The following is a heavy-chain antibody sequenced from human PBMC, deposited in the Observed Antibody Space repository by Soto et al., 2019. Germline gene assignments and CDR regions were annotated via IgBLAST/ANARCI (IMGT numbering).Heavy chain of an antibody. CDR3: ARPELRYFDSSPAAQKYGMDV. Sequence: SVKVSCKASGGTFSSYAISWVRQAPGQGLEWMGGIIPIFGTANYAQKFQGRVTITADESTSTAYMELSSLRSEDTAVYYCARPELRYFDSSPAAQKYGMDVWGQGTTVTV. J-gene: IGHJ6*02. CDR1: GGTFSSYA. V-gene: IGHV1-69*13. CDR2: IIPIFGTA. D-gene: IGHD3-9*01.